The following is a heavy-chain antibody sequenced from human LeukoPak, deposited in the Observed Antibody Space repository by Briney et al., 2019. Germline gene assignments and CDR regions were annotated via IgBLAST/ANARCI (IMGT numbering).Heavy chain of an antibody. CDR3: ARGSWLLAY. Sequence: SETLSLTCAVYGGSFSGYYWSWIRQPPGKGLEWIGEINHSGSTNYNPSLKSRVTISVDTSKNQFSLKLSSVTAADTAVYYCARGSWLLAYWGQGTLVTVSS. J-gene: IGHJ4*02. D-gene: IGHD3-22*01. V-gene: IGHV4-34*01. CDR1: GGSFSGYY. CDR2: INHSGST.